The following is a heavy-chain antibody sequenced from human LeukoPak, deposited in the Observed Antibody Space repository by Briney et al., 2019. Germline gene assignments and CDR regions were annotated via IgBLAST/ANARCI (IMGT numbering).Heavy chain of an antibody. J-gene: IGHJ6*03. Sequence: SETLSLTCTVSGYSISSGYYWGWIRRPPGKGLEWIGIIYHSGSTHYNQPLKSRVTISVDTSKNQFSLKLSSVTAADTAVYYCARQFMYSSSWYYYYYVDVWGKGTTVTVSS. CDR1: GYSISSGYY. CDR2: IYHSGST. D-gene: IGHD6-13*01. CDR3: ARQFMYSSSWYYYYYVDV. V-gene: IGHV4-38-2*02.